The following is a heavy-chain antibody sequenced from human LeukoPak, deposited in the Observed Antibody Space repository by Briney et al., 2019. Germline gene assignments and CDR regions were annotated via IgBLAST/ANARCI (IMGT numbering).Heavy chain of an antibody. CDR2: IRSKAYGGTT. D-gene: IGHD3-22*01. J-gene: IGHJ4*02. Sequence: GGSLRLSCTASGFTFGNYAMSWVRQAQGQGQEWVGFIRSKAYGGTTEYPASVKRRTTISRDDSKSIAYLQMNSLKTEDTAVYYCIREENYYDSSGYYYVWDYWGQGTLVTVSS. CDR3: IREENYYDSSGYYYVWDY. CDR1: GFTFGNYA. V-gene: IGHV3-49*04.